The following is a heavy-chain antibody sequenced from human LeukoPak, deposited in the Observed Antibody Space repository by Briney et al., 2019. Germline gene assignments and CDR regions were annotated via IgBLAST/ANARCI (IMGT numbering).Heavy chain of an antibody. CDR2: IYYSGST. CDR3: ARVSSGVYFDY. CDR1: GGSISSYY. J-gene: IGHJ4*02. D-gene: IGHD2-15*01. Sequence: SETLSLTCTVSGGSISSYYWSWIRQPPGKGLELIGYIYYSGSTNYNPSLKSRVTISVDTSKNQFSLKLSSVTAADTAVYYCARVSSGVYFDYWGQGTLVTVSS. V-gene: IGHV4-59*01.